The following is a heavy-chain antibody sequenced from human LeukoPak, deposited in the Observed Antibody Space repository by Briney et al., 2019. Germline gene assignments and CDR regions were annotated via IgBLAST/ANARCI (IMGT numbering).Heavy chain of an antibody. CDR1: GFTFSSYW. CDR2: IKQDGSEK. V-gene: IGHV3-7*01. Sequence: GGSLRLSCAASGFTFSSYWMSWVRQAPGKGLEWVANIKQDGSEKYYVDSVKGRFTISRDNAKNSLYLQTNSLRAEDTAVYYCARDIDCSGGSCYLIDYWGQGTLVTVSS. CDR3: ARDIDCSGGSCYLIDY. D-gene: IGHD2-15*01. J-gene: IGHJ4*02.